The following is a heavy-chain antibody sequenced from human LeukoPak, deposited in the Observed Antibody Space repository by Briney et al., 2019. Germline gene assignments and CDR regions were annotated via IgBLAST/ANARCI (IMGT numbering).Heavy chain of an antibody. V-gene: IGHV1-2*02. D-gene: IGHD2-2*01. CDR3: ARPYCSSTSCYYVY. J-gene: IGHJ4*02. CDR1: GYTFTGYY. CDR2: INPNSGGT. Sequence: ASVKVSYKASGYTFTGYYMHWVRQAPGQGLEWMGWINPNSGGTNYAQKFQGRVTMTRDTSISTAYMELSRLRSDDTAVYYCARPYCSSTSCYYVYWGQGTLVTVSS.